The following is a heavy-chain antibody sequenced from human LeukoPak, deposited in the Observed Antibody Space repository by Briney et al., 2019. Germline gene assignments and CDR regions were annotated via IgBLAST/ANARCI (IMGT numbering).Heavy chain of an antibody. Sequence: GGSLRLSCPASGFTFSTYAVNWVRQAPGKGLEWVSTISGSGDSTYYADSVKGRFTISRDNAKNTVYLQMNSLRVEDTAVYYCARGEPNYSYFKWGQGTLVSVSS. V-gene: IGHV3-23*01. D-gene: IGHD5-18*01. CDR1: GFTFSTYA. J-gene: IGHJ4*02. CDR3: ARGEPNYSYFK. CDR2: ISGSGDST.